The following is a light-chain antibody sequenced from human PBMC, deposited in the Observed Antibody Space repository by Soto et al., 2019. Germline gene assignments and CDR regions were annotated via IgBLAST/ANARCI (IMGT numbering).Light chain of an antibody. CDR1: QSVSSSD. J-gene: IGKJ2*01. Sequence: EIVLTQSPGTLSLSPGERATLSCRASQSVSSSDLAWYRHIPGQAPRLLIYGASSTAAGIPDRFSGSGSGTDVTLTITSLEQEDFAVYYCRQLGGSPYTFGQGTKLEIK. V-gene: IGKV3-20*01. CDR3: RQLGGSPYT. CDR2: GAS.